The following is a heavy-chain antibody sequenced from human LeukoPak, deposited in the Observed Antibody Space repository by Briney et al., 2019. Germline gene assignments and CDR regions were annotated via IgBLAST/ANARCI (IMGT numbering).Heavy chain of an antibody. J-gene: IGHJ4*02. CDR1: GGSISSSSYY. D-gene: IGHD4-17*01. CDR3: ARVDGDHGVR. V-gene: IGHV4-39*07. Sequence: SETLSLTCTVSGGSISSSSYYWGWIRQPPGKRLEWIGSIYYSGSTYYNPSLKSRVTISVDTSKNQFSLKLSSVTAADTAVYYCARVDGDHGVRWGQGTLVTVSS. CDR2: IYYSGST.